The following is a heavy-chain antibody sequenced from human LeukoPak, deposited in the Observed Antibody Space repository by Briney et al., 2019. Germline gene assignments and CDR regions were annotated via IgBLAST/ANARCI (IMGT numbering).Heavy chain of an antibody. J-gene: IGHJ4*02. CDR1: GFTFSSYW. CDR3: ARVHFYDKPKSFDS. D-gene: IGHD5/OR15-5a*01. Sequence: GGSLRLSCAASGFTFSSYWMSWVRQAPGKGLEWGAYINQDGSDKYYVDSVKGRFTISRDNAKNSLFLQMNSLRAEDTAVYYCARVHFYDKPKSFDSWGQGILVPVSS. CDR2: INQDGSDK. V-gene: IGHV3-7*01.